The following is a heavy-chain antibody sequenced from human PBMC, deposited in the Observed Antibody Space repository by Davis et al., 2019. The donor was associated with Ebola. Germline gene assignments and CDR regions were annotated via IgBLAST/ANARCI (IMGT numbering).Heavy chain of an antibody. V-gene: IGHV4-59*01. CDR2: IYYSGST. CDR1: GGSISSYY. CDR3: ARDGVSGDYYYGMDV. J-gene: IGHJ6*02. D-gene: IGHD2-8*01. Sequence: PSETLSLTCTVSGGSISSYYWSWIRQPPGKGLEWIGYIYYSGSTNYNPSLKSRVTISVDTSKNQFSLKLSSVTAADTAVYYCARDGVSGDYYYGMDVWGQGTTVTVSS.